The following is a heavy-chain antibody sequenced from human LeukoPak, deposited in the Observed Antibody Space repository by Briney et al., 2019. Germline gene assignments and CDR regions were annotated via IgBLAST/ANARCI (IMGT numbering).Heavy chain of an antibody. CDR2: IYYSGST. J-gene: IGHJ4*02. V-gene: IGHV4-39*01. Sequence: PSETLSLTCTVSGGSISSSSYYRGWIRQPPGKGLEWIGSIYYSGSTYYNPSLKSRVTISVDTSKNQFSLKLSSVTAADTAVYYCARRSVNPPFHFDYWGQGTLVTVSS. CDR3: ARRSVNPPFHFDY. CDR1: GGSISSSSYY.